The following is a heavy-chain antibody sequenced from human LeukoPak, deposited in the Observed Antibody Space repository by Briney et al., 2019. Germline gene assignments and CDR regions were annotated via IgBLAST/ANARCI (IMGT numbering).Heavy chain of an antibody. D-gene: IGHD3-10*01. J-gene: IGHJ5*02. CDR1: GGSISSSSYY. Sequence: SETLSLTCSVSGGSISSSSYYWVWIRQPPGKGLEWIGSIYYSGSTYYNPSLKSRVTISVDTSKNQFSLKLSSVTAADTAVYYCARGIRGVMGNWFDPWGQGTLVTVSS. CDR3: ARGIRGVMGNWFDP. V-gene: IGHV4-39*07. CDR2: IYYSGST.